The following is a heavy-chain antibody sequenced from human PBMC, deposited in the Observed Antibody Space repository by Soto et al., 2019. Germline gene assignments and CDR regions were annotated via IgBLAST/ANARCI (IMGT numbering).Heavy chain of an antibody. CDR2: ISARGGSS. Sequence: DVQLLGSGGGLVQPGGSLRLSCAASGFSFSSYAMVWVRQAPGKGLEWVAVISARGGSSYFADSVKGRFTLSRDNSKNVLSLEMNSLRAEDTAIYFCAKGSIEYSASVDNWGQGTPVVVSS. J-gene: IGHJ4*02. CDR1: GFSFSSYA. CDR3: AKGSIEYSASVDN. V-gene: IGHV3-23*01. D-gene: IGHD5-12*01.